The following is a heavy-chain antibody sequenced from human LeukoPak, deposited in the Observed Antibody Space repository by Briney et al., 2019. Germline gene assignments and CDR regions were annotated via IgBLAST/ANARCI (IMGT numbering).Heavy chain of an antibody. CDR2: INHSGST. CDR1: GGSFSGYY. V-gene: IGHV4-34*01. J-gene: IGHJ4*02. CDR3: ARHLGVDGIAATGIYFDY. Sequence: PSETLSLTCAVYGGSFSGYYWSWIRQPPGKGLEWIGEINHSGSTNYNPSLKSRVTISVDTSKNQFSLKLSSVTAADTAVYYCARHLGVDGIAATGIYFDYWGQGTLVTVSS. D-gene: IGHD6-13*01.